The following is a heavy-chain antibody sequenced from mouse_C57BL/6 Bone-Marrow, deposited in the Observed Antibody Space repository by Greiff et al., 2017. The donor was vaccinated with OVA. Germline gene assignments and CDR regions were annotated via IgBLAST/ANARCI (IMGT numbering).Heavy chain of an antibody. CDR3: ARGSSYYFDY. V-gene: IGHV5-6*01. J-gene: IGHJ2*01. CDR1: GFTFSSYG. Sequence: EVQGVESGGDLVKPGGSLKLSCAASGFTFSSYGMSWVRQTPDKRLEWVATISSGGSYTYYPASVKGRFTISRDNAKNTLYLQMSSLKSEDTAMYYCARGSSYYFDYWGQGTTLTVSS. CDR2: ISSGGSYT.